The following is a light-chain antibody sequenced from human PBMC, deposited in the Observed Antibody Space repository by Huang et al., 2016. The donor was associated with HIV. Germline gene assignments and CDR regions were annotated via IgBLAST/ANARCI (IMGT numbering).Light chain of an antibody. V-gene: IGKV1-12*01. J-gene: IGKJ4*01. CDR2: AAS. CDR1: QGISSR. CDR3: QQAYRFPRPLT. Sequence: DIQMTQSPSSVSASVGDRVTITCRASQGISSRLAWYQQKPGKAPNLLIYAASNLQSGVPSRFSGSGSGTDLTLTISSLQPEDFATYYCQQAYRFPRPLTFGGGTKVEIK.